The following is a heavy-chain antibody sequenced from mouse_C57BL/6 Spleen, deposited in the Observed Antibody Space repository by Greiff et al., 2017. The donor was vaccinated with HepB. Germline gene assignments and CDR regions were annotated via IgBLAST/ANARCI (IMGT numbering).Heavy chain of an antibody. Sequence: VQLPQSGAELMKPGASVKLSCKATGYTFTGYWIEWVKQRPGHGLEWIGEILPGSGSTNYHEKFKGKATFTADTSSNTAYMQLSSLTTEYSAIYYCARSPDGYYGYVDVWGTGTTVTVSS. J-gene: IGHJ1*03. CDR1: GYTFTGYW. V-gene: IGHV1-9*01. CDR2: ILPGSGST. D-gene: IGHD2-3*01. CDR3: ARSPDGYYGYVDV.